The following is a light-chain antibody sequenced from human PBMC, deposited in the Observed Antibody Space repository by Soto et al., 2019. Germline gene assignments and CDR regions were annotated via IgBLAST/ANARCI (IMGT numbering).Light chain of an antibody. V-gene: IGKV3-15*01. Sequence: IVMTQSPATLSVSPGERATLSCRASQSVNTSLAWCQQKPGQAPRLLIYGASTRATGIPARFSGSGSGTDFTLTISRLEPEDFAVYYCQQYGSSSITFGQGTRLEIK. CDR3: QQYGSSSIT. CDR1: QSVNTS. CDR2: GAS. J-gene: IGKJ5*01.